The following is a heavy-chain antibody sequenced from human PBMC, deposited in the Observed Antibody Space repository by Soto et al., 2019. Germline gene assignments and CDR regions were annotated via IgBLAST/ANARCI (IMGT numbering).Heavy chain of an antibody. CDR1: CGSISSGGYS. J-gene: IGHJ4*02. D-gene: IGHD1-26*01. CDR3: ARAGVGGATALDY. CDR2: IYHSVRT. Sequence: QLQLQESGSGLVKPSQTLSLTCAVSCGSISSGGYSWSWIRQPPGKGLEWIGYIYHSVRTYYNPSLQSRVTISVDRSKKQVSLKLSSVTAADTAVYYCARAGVGGATALDYWGQGSLVTISS. V-gene: IGHV4-30-2*01.